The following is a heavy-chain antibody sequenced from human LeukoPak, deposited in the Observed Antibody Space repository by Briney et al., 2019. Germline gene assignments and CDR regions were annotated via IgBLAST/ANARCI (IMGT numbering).Heavy chain of an antibody. J-gene: IGHJ6*03. D-gene: IGHD3-3*01. CDR2: IYYTGGT. CDR1: GGSITTSSYY. CDR3: ARGVSITIFGVVPYYYYMDV. V-gene: IGHV4-39*01. Sequence: PSETLSLTCSVSGGSITTSSYYWGWIRQPPEKGLEWIGSIYYTGGTFYSPSLKSRVTISVDTSKNQFSLKLSSVTAADTAVYYCARGVSITIFGVVPYYYYMDVWGKGTTVTVSS.